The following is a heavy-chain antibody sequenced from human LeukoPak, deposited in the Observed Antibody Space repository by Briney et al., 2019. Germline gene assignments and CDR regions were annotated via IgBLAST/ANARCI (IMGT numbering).Heavy chain of an antibody. V-gene: IGHV5-51*01. Sequence: GESLKISCQGSGYRFTSYWIGWVRQLPGKGLELMGVIYPGDSDTNYSPSFQDQITISADKSITTAYLHWGTLRASDTDIYYCVRQEDFGTTDFWGLATLVTVSS. J-gene: IGHJ4*02. D-gene: IGHD1-7*01. CDR2: IYPGDSDT. CDR3: VRQEDFGTTDF. CDR1: GYRFTSYW.